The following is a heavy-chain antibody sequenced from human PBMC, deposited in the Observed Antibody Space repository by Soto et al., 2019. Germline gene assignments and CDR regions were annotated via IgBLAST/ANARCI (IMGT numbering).Heavy chain of an antibody. CDR3: ARDLAVAGTFLFDY. Sequence: SETLSLTCTVSGGSISSYYWSWIRQPPGKGLEWIGYIYYSGSTNYNPSLKSRVTISVDTSKNQFSLKLSSVTAADTAVYYCARDLAVAGTFLFDYWGQGTLVTVSS. CDR1: GGSISSYY. D-gene: IGHD6-19*01. CDR2: IYYSGST. J-gene: IGHJ4*02. V-gene: IGHV4-59*01.